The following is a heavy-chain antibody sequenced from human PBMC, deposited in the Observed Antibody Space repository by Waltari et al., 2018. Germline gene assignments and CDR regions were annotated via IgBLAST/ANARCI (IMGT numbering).Heavy chain of an antibody. Sequence: EVQLVESGGGLVQPGGSLRLSCSASGFTFSSFSMHWVRQAPGKGLEYVSAVLNNGDRAYYAASVKGRFTISRDNSKNTLYLQMTSLKAEDTAVYYCVKDGPGAGWGDYDYWGQGTLVTVSS. J-gene: IGHJ4*02. V-gene: IGHV3-64D*08. CDR2: VLNNGDRA. D-gene: IGHD3-16*01. CDR3: VKDGPGAGWGDYDY. CDR1: GFTFSSFS.